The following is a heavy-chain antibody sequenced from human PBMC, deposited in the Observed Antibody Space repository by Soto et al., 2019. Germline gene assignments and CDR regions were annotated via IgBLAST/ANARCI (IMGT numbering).Heavy chain of an antibody. J-gene: IGHJ6*02. CDR2: ISYDGSNK. D-gene: IGHD6-19*01. V-gene: IGHV3-30-3*01. CDR3: ARSAYSSGWYTRHYYYGMDV. Sequence: GGSLRLSCAASGFTFSSYAMHWVRQAPGKGLEWVAVISYDGSNKYYADSVKGRFTISRDNSKNTLYLQMNSLRAEDTAVYYCARSAYSSGWYTRHYYYGMDVWGQGTTVTVSS. CDR1: GFTFSSYA.